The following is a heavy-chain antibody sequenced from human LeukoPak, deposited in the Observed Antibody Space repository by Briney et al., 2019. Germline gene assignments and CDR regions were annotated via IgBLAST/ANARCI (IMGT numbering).Heavy chain of an antibody. D-gene: IGHD5-12*01. CDR3: ARDGGYDSGYYFDY. J-gene: IGHJ4*02. CDR1: GFTVSSNY. Sequence: PGGSLRLSCAASGFTVSSNYMSWVRQVPGKGLEWVSVIYSGGSTYYADSVKGRFTISRDNSKNTLYLQMNSLRAEDTAVYYCARDGGYDSGYYFDYWGQGTLVAVSS. V-gene: IGHV3-53*01. CDR2: IYSGGST.